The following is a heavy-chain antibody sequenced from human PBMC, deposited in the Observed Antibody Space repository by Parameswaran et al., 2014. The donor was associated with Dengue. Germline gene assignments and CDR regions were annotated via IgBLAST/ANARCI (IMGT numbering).Heavy chain of an antibody. V-gene: IGHV4-39*01. CDR1: GGSISSSSYY. CDR2: IYYSGST. Sequence: ETLSLTCTVSGGSISSSSYYWGWIRQPPGKGLEWIGSIYYSGSTYYNPSLKSRVTISVDTSKNQFSLKLSSVTAADTAVYYCVGGCSGGSCYPLRRYYGMDVWGQGTTVTVSS. CDR3: VGGCSGGSCYPLRRYYGMDV. J-gene: IGHJ6*02. D-gene: IGHD2-15*01.